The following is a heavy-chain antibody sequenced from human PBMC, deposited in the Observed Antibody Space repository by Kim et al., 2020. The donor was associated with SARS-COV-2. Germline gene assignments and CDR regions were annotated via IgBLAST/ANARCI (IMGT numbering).Heavy chain of an antibody. CDR2: ISYDGSNK. J-gene: IGHJ4*02. D-gene: IGHD1-26*01. V-gene: IGHV3-30*18. CDR3: SKEGCGSYCSDY. CDR1: GFTFSSYG. Sequence: GGSLRLSCAASGFTFSSYGMHWVRQAPGKGLEWVAVISYDGSNKYYADSVKGRFTISRDNSKNTLYLQMNNLRAEDTAVYYCSKEGCGSYCSDYWGQGTLVTVSS.